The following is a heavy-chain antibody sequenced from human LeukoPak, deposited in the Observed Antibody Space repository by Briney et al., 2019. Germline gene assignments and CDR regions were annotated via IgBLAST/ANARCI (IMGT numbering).Heavy chain of an antibody. D-gene: IGHD3-10*01. V-gene: IGHV3-7*01. CDR2: INQDGSER. CDR1: GFTFSSHW. J-gene: IGHJ4*02. Sequence: GGSLRLSCAASGFTFSSHWMTWVRQAPGKGLEWVANINQDGSERYYVDSVKGRFTISRDNAKNSLYLQMNSLRAEDTAVYYCARDPSGGGYFDYWGQGTLVTVSS. CDR3: ARDPSGGGYFDY.